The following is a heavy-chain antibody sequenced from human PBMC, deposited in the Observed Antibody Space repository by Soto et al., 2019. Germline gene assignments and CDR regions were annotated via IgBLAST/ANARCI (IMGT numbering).Heavy chain of an antibody. CDR2: ISGSGGST. Sequence: EVQLLESGGGLVQPGGSLRLSCEASGFTFSSCAMSWVRQAPGKGLEWVSAISGSGGSTYYADSVKGRFTISRDNSKNTVYLQMNSLRADDTAVYYCAKDILSTAGYSVTIWAFDYRGQGTLVTASS. CDR1: GFTFSSCA. D-gene: IGHD5-12*01. J-gene: IGHJ4*02. V-gene: IGHV3-23*01. CDR3: AKDILSTAGYSVTIWAFDY.